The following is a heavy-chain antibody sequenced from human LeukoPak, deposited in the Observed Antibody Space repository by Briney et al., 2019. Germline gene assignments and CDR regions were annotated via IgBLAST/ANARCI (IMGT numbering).Heavy chain of an antibody. CDR1: GYTFTSYG. V-gene: IGHV1-18*01. CDR2: ISAYNGNT. J-gene: IGHJ3*02. D-gene: IGHD3/OR15-3a*01. CDR3: ARAGLAHHFRYAFDI. Sequence: ASVKVSCKASGYTFTSYGISWVRQAPGQGLEWMGWISAYNGNTNYAQKLQGRVTMTTDTSTSTAYMELRSLRSDDTAVYYCARAGLAHHFRYAFDIWGQGTMVTVSS.